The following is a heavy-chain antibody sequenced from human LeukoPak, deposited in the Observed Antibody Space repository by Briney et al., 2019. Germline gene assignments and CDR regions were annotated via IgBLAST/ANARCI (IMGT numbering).Heavy chain of an antibody. J-gene: IGHJ4*02. V-gene: IGHV3-30*18. CDR2: ISYEGSNK. CDR3: AKGHRLHQYYFEY. CDR1: GFTFSSYG. D-gene: IGHD4-11*01. Sequence: AGGSLRLSCAASGFTFSSYGMHWVRQAPGKGLEWVAVISYEGSNKYYADSVKGRFTISRDNSKNTLYLQMNSLRAEDTAVYYCAKGHRLHQYYFEYWGQGTLVTVSS.